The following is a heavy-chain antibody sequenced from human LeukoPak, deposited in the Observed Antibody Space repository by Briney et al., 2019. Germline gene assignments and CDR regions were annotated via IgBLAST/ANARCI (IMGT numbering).Heavy chain of an antibody. CDR2: ISAYNGNT. Sequence: ASVKVSCKASGYTFTSYGISWVRQAPGQGLEWMGWISAYNGNTNYAQKFQGRVTMTRDTSISTAYMELSRLRSDDTAVYYCARDRGFGEGYYYYMDVWGKGTMVTISS. J-gene: IGHJ6*03. D-gene: IGHD3-10*01. CDR3: ARDRGFGEGYYYYMDV. V-gene: IGHV1-18*01. CDR1: GYTFTSYG.